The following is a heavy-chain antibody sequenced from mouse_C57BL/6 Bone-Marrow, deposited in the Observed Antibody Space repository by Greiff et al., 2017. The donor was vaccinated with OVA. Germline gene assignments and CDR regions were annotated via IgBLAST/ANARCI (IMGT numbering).Heavy chain of an antibody. J-gene: IGHJ3*01. CDR2: IDPANGNT. V-gene: IGHV14-3*01. CDR3: AISPYYYGSSYGFAY. D-gene: IGHD1-1*01. Sequence: DVKLVESVAELVRPGASVKLSCTASGFTIKNTYMHWVKQRPEQGLEWIGRIDPANGNTKYAPKFQGKATITADTSSNTASLQLSSLTSEDTAIYYCAISPYYYGSSYGFAYWGRGTLVTVSA. CDR1: GFTIKNTY.